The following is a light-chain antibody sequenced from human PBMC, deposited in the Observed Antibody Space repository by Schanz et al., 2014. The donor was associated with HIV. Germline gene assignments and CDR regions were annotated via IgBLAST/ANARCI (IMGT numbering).Light chain of an antibody. CDR3: QQYSSSPRT. CDR2: GAS. V-gene: IGKV3-20*01. Sequence: EVVLTQSPGTLSLSPGERATLSCRASQSVSTNSLVWYQQKPGQAPRLLIYGASTRATGIPDRFSGSGSGTDFTLTISRLEPEDFAVYYCQQYSSSPRTFGRGTKVEIK. CDR1: QSVSTNS. J-gene: IGKJ4*01.